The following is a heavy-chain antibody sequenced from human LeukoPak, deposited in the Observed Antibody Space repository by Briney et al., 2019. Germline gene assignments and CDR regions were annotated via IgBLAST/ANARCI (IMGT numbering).Heavy chain of an antibody. J-gene: IGHJ4*02. V-gene: IGHV3-64*01. CDR2: ISSNGGST. CDR3: ARSYIPSRNQLSVVVTAIDY. D-gene: IGHD2-21*02. CDR1: GFTFSSYA. Sequence: GGSLRLSCAASGFTFSSYAMHWVRQAPGKGLEYVSAISSNGGSTYYANSVKGRFTISRDNSKNTLYLQMGSLRAEDMAVYYCARSYIPSRNQLSVVVTAIDYWGQGTLVTVSS.